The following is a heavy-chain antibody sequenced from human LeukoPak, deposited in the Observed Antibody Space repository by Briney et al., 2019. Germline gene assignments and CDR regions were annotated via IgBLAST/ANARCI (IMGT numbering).Heavy chain of an antibody. CDR2: INPSGGST. CDR3: ARGRTLRGLVDY. D-gene: IGHD3-16*01. CDR1: GYTFTSYY. V-gene: IGHV1-46*01. J-gene: IGHJ4*02. Sequence: ASVTVSCTASGYTFTSYYMHWVRQAPGQGLEWMGIINPSGGSTSYAQKFRGRVTMTRDTSTSTVYMELSSLRSEDTAVYYCARGRTLRGLVDYWGQGTLVTVSS.